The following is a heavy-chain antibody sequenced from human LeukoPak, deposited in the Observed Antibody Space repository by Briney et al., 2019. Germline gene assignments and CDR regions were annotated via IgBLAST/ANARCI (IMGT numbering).Heavy chain of an antibody. CDR2: ISSSGSTI. CDR3: ARESRRGAFDI. D-gene: IGHD3-10*01. V-gene: IGHV3-48*03. Sequence: PGGSLRLSCAASGFTFSSYEMNWVRQAPGKGLEWVSYISSSGSTIYYADSVKGRFTISRDNAKNSLYLQMNSLRAEDTAVYYCARESRRGAFDIWGQGTMVTVSS. J-gene: IGHJ3*02. CDR1: GFTFSSYE.